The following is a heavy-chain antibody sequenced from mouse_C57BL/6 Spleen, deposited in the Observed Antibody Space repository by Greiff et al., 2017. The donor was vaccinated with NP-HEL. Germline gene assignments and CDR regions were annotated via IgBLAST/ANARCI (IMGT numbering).Heavy chain of an antibody. D-gene: IGHD1-1*01. CDR2: IYPGDGDT. CDR3: ARSDYYCSTPYYAMDY. J-gene: IGHJ4*01. V-gene: IGHV1-80*01. Sequence: VNVVESGAELVKPGASVKISCKASGYAFSSYWMNWVKQRPGKGLEWIGQIYPGDGDTNYNGKFKGKATLTAAKSHSTAYMQLSSLTSEDSAVYFCARSDYYCSTPYYAMDYWGQGTSVTVSS. CDR1: GYAFSSYW.